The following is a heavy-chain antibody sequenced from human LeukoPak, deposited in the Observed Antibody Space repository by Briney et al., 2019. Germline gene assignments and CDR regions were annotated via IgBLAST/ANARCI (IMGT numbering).Heavy chain of an antibody. J-gene: IGHJ4*02. CDR2: IYASGSS. D-gene: IGHD1-26*01. CDR1: GGSISSSY. V-gene: IGHV4-4*07. Sequence: TSETLSLTCNVSGGSISSSYWSWIRQPAGKGLEWIGRIYASGSSNYNPSLKSRVTMSVDTSKNQFSLNLSSVTAADTAVYHCAREGGSSRSLENWGQGTLVTVSS. CDR3: AREGGSSRSLEN.